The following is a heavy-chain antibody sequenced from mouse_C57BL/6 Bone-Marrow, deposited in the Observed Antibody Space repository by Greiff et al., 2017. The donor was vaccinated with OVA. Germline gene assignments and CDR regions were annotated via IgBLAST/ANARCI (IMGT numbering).Heavy chain of an antibody. J-gene: IGHJ2*01. CDR3: AGGPSFDY. V-gene: IGHV1-69*01. Sequence: QVQLQQPGAELVMPGASVKLSCKASGYTFTSSWMHWVKQRPGQGLEWIGEIDPSDSYTNYNQKFKGKSTLTVDKSSSTAYMQLSSLTSEDSAVYYCAGGPSFDYWGQGTTLTVSS. CDR1: GYTFTSSW. CDR2: IDPSDSYT. D-gene: IGHD1-1*02.